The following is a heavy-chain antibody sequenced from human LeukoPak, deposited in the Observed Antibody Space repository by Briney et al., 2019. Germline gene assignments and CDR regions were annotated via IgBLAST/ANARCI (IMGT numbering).Heavy chain of an antibody. CDR2: ITGSGGST. V-gene: IGHV3-23*01. D-gene: IGHD3-22*01. J-gene: IGHJ4*02. CDR1: GFTFNSYG. CDR3: VKGHSSGYRTGTGY. Sequence: GGSLRLSCAASGFTFNSYGMSWVRQAPGKGLEWVSTITGSGGSTYYAGSVKGRFTISRDNSKNTLYVQMNSLRAEDTAVYYSVKGHSSGYRTGTGYWGQGTLVTVSS.